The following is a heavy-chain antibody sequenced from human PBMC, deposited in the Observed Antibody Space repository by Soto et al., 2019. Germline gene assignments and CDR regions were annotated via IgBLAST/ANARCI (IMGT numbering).Heavy chain of an antibody. CDR2: IYYSGST. Sequence: QLQLQESGPGLVKPSETLSLTCTVSGGSISSSSYYWGWIRQPPGKGLEWIGTIYYSGSTYYNPSLKRRVTISVDTSKNQFSLKLSSVTAADTALYYCARQGSDSSWYGNWFDPWGQGTLVTVSS. D-gene: IGHD6-13*01. CDR1: GGSISSSSYY. V-gene: IGHV4-39*01. J-gene: IGHJ5*02. CDR3: ARQGSDSSWYGNWFDP.